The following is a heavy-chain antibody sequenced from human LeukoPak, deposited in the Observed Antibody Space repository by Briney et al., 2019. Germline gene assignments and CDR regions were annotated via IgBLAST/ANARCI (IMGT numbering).Heavy chain of an antibody. J-gene: IGHJ5*02. D-gene: IGHD6-19*01. CDR3: PRLSAVAGPNWFDP. CDR1: GYSFSSNW. V-gene: IGHV5-51*07. Sequence: GESLKISCKGSGYSFSSNWIGWVHQMPGKGREWMGIIYPGDSDTRYSPSFQGQVTISADKSISTAYLQWSSLKASDTAIYYCPRLSAVAGPNWFDPWGQGTLVTVSS. CDR2: IYPGDSDT.